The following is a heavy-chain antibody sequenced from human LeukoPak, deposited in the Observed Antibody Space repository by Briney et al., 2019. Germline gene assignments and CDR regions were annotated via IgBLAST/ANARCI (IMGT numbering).Heavy chain of an antibody. CDR3: VRQSVNLDPFDY. CDR1: GYSFATYW. CDR2: IYPGDSDT. Sequence: GESLKISCKGSGYSFATYWIVWVGQTPGKNLEWMGIIYPGDSDTRYSPSFQGQVTISADKSISTAYLQWSRLRASDTAMYYCVRQSVNLDPFDYWGQGTLVTVSS. V-gene: IGHV5-51*01. D-gene: IGHD3-3*01. J-gene: IGHJ4*02.